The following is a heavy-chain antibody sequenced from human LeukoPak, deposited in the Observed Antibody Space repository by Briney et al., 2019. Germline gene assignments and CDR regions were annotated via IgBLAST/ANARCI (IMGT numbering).Heavy chain of an antibody. Sequence: PGGSLRLSCAASGFTFSSYSMNWVRQAPGKGLEWVSSTGSGSSYIYYADSVKGRFTISRDNAKNSLYPQMNSLRAEDTAVYYCARGGGGNPYYFDYWGQGTLVTVSS. V-gene: IGHV3-21*01. D-gene: IGHD4-23*01. CDR3: ARGGGGNPYYFDY. CDR2: TGSGSSYI. J-gene: IGHJ4*02. CDR1: GFTFSSYS.